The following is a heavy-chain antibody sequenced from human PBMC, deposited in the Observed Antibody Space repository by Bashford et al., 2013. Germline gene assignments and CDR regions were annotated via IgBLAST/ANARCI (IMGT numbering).Heavy chain of an antibody. J-gene: IGHJ4*02. CDR2: ISHDGSNR. Sequence: VRQAPGKGRGVGWASISHDGSNRYYGDSVKGRFTVTRDKSKSTLFLQMDSLRGDDTGLYYCARDRHPRGYGFDYWGQGTLVTVSS. CDR3: ARDRHPRGYGFDY. D-gene: IGHD4-17*01. V-gene: IGHV3-30*04.